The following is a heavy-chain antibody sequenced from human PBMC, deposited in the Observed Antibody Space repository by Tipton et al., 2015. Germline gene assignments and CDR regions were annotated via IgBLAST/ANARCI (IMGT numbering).Heavy chain of an antibody. CDR2: IHYSGST. CDR3: VRGGADYED. Sequence: TLSLTCTVSGGSVSSYYWSWIRQPPGKGLEWIGYIHYSGSTHYNPSLNSRVTMSVDTSKNQFSLNLRSVSAADSAVYYCVRGGADYEDWGHGTLVTVSS. D-gene: IGHD4-17*01. J-gene: IGHJ4*01. CDR1: GGSVSSYY. V-gene: IGHV4-59*06.